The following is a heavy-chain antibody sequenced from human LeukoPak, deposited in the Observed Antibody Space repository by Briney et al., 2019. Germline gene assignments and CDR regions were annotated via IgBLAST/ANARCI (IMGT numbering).Heavy chain of an antibody. CDR3: ARARDYGFDY. D-gene: IGHD4-17*01. V-gene: IGHV3-7*01. Sequence: GGSLRLSCAASGFTFSNYWMSWVRQAPGKGLEWVANINEDGNEKYYVDSVKGRFTISRDNAKNSLYLQMKSLRADDTAVYFCARARDYGFDYWGQGTLVTVSS. J-gene: IGHJ4*02. CDR1: GFTFSNYW. CDR2: INEDGNEK.